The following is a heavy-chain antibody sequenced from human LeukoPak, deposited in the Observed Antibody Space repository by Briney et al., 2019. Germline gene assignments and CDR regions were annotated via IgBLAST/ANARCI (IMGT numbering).Heavy chain of an antibody. Sequence: SETLSLTCTVSGGSISSYYWSWIRQPAGKGLEWIGYIYNSGSTSYNPSLRSRVTISLDTSKNQFSLKLSSVTAADTAIYYCARGVVAAAGRTFDFWGQGTLVTVSS. CDR2: IYNSGST. V-gene: IGHV4-59*01. J-gene: IGHJ4*02. CDR1: GGSISSYY. D-gene: IGHD6-13*01. CDR3: ARGVVAAAGRTFDF.